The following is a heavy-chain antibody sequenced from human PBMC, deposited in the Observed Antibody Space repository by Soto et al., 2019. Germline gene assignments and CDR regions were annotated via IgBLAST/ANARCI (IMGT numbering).Heavy chain of an antibody. CDR1: GFTFSSYS. J-gene: IGHJ6*04. V-gene: IGHV3-21*01. Sequence: PGGSLRLSCAASGFTFSSYSMNWVRQAPGKGLEWVSSISSSSSYIYYADSVKGRFTISRDNAKNSLYLQMNSLRAEDTAVYYCARDTGNWNSLDVWGKGTTVTVSS. CDR3: ARDTGNWNSLDV. CDR2: ISSSSSYI. D-gene: IGHD1-7*01.